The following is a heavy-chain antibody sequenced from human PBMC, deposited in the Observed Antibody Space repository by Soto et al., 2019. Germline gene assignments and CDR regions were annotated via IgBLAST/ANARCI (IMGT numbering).Heavy chain of an antibody. V-gene: IGHV4-4*02. D-gene: IGHD2-15*01. J-gene: IGHJ3*02. CDR3: ARAPGYCSGGSCYSHDAFDI. CDR1: SGSISSSNW. CDR2: IYHSGST. Sequence: QVQLQESGPGLVKPSGTLSLTCAVSSGSISSSNWWSWVRQPPGKGLEWIGEIYHSGSTNYNPSLKSRVTISVDKSKNQFYLKLSSVTAADTAVYYCARAPGYCSGGSCYSHDAFDIWGQGTMVTVSS.